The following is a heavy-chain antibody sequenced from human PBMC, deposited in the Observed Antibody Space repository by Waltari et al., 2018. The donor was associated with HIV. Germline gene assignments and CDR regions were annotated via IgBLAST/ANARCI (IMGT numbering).Heavy chain of an antibody. CDR1: GGSIRGGSDY. D-gene: IGHD2-2*01. CDR2: IYTCGDT. J-gene: IGHJ6*02. CDR3: ARQGRMPSTRESYYYDGLDV. V-gene: IGHV4-61*02. Sequence: QVQLQESGPGLVKPSQTLSLTCTVSGGSIRGGSDYWTWVRQPAGKGLEWSGRIYTCGDTNCNSALKSRVTISLDSSKNQSSLSLNSVTDADTAIYYWARQGRMPSTRESYYYDGLDVWGQGTTVTVSS.